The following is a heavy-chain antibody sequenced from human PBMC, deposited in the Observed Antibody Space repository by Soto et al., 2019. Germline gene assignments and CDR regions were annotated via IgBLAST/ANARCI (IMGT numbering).Heavy chain of an antibody. CDR2: IKPSGGST. D-gene: IGHD2-8*02. Sequence: ASVKVSCKASGYTVTSYYMHWVRQATGQGLEWKGIIKPSGGSTSYAQKYQGRVTMTRDTSTSTVYMELSSLRSEDTAVYYCARDWWWEDCYYGMDVWGQGTTVTVSS. CDR3: ARDWWWEDCYYGMDV. V-gene: IGHV1-46*01. CDR1: GYTVTSYY. J-gene: IGHJ6*02.